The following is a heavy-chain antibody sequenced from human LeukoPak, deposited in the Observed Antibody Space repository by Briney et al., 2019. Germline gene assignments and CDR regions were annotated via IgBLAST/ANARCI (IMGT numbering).Heavy chain of an antibody. J-gene: IGHJ6*02. CDR2: ISGSGGST. Sequence: GGSLRLSCAASGFTFSSYAMSWGRQAPGKGLEWVSAISGSGGSTYYADSVKGRFTISRDNSKNTLYLQMNSLRAEDTAVYYCAKDLAPVYGDYGYFYYGMDVWGQGTTVTVSS. D-gene: IGHD4-17*01. CDR3: AKDLAPVYGDYGYFYYGMDV. CDR1: GFTFSSYA. V-gene: IGHV3-23*01.